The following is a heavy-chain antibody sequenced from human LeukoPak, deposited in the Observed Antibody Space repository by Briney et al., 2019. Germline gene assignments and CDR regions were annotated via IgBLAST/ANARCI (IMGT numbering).Heavy chain of an antibody. J-gene: IGHJ6*02. Sequence: ASVTVSCKASGYTFTDYYMYWVRQAPGQGPEWMGWINLNSGGTNYAQKFQGRVTMTRDTSISTAYMELSRLRSDDTAVYFCARGPVAGQYGLDVWGQGTTVTVSS. CDR2: INLNSGGT. CDR3: ARGPVAGQYGLDV. D-gene: IGHD6-19*01. CDR1: GYTFTDYY. V-gene: IGHV1-2*02.